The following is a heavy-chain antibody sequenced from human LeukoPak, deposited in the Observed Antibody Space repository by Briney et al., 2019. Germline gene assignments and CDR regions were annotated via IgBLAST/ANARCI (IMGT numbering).Heavy chain of an antibody. J-gene: IGHJ6*03. CDR2: ISPSGGST. D-gene: IGHD6-13*01. CDR3: ARDGVDSSSWYPQYYYMDV. Sequence: ASVKVSCKASGYTFTSYYMHWVRQAPGQGLEWMGIISPSGGSTSYAQKFQGRVTMTRDMSTSTVYMELSSLRSEDTAVYYCARDGVDSSSWYPQYYYMDVWGKGTTVTVSS. CDR1: GYTFTSYY. V-gene: IGHV1-46*01.